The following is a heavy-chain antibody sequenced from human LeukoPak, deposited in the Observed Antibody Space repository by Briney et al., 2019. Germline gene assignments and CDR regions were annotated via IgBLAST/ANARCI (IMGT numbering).Heavy chain of an antibody. D-gene: IGHD3-10*02. V-gene: IGHV1-2*02. J-gene: IGHJ4*02. CDR2: INPDSGVT. Sequence: GASVKVSCKASEDIFSGHYIHWMRQTPGQGPEWMGWINPDSGVTKSAQQFQGRVTLTRDTSIRTLYMELSSLTSDDTAVYYCARKRMRNYVFAYWGQGTLVTVSS. CDR3: ARKRMRNYVFAY. CDR1: EDIFSGHY.